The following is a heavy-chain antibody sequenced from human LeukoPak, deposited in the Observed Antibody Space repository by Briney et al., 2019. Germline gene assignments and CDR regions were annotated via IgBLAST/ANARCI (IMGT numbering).Heavy chain of an antibody. V-gene: IGHV5-51*01. D-gene: IGHD5-12*01. CDR1: GYSFTNYW. CDR2: IYPGDSDT. J-gene: IGHJ3*02. CDR3: ARDISGYEGYGAFDI. Sequence: GESLKISCKGSGYSFTNYWIGWVRQMPGKGLEWMGIIYPGDSDTRYSPSFQGQVTISADKSISTAYLQWSSLRASDTAMYYCARDISGYEGYGAFDIWGQGTMVTVSS.